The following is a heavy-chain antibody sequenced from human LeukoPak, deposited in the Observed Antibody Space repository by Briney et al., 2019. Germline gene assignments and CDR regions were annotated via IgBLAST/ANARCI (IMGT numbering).Heavy chain of an antibody. CDR1: GGSISSYY. CDR2: IYYSGST. V-gene: IGHV4-59*01. Sequence: SETLSLTCTVSGGSISSYYWSWIRQPPGKGLEWIGYIYYSGSTNYNPSLKSRVTISVDTSKNQFSLKLSSVTAADTAVYYCARDPAHYYDSSGYNWYFDLWGRGTLVTVSS. CDR3: ARDPAHYYDSSGYNWYFDL. D-gene: IGHD3-22*01. J-gene: IGHJ2*01.